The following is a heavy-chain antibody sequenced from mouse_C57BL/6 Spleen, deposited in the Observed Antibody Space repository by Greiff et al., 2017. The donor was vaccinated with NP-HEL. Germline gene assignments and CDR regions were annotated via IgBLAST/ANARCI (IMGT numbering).Heavy chain of an antibody. J-gene: IGHJ2*01. V-gene: IGHV1-62-2*01. CDR3: ARHEEASSGRLRRVYFDY. D-gene: IGHD2-4*01. CDR1: GYTFTEYT. Sequence: QVQLQQSGAELVKPGASVKLSCKASGYTFTEYTIHWVKQRSGQGLEWIGRFYPGSGSIKYNEKFKDKATLTADKSSSTGYMELSRLTSEDSAVYFCARHEEASSGRLRRVYFDYWGQGTTLTVSS. CDR2: FYPGSGSI.